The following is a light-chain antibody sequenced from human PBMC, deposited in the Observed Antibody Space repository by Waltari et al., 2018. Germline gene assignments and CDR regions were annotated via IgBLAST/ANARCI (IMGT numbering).Light chain of an antibody. J-gene: IGLJ1*01. CDR2: EVS. Sequence: QSALTQPPSASGSPVPPVTISCTGTSSHLGGDNYVAWYQQHPGKAPKLMIYEVSKRPSGVPDRFSGSKSGNTASLTVSGLQAEDEADYYCSSYAGSNLNYVFGTGTKVTVL. V-gene: IGLV2-8*01. CDR3: SSYAGSNLNYV. CDR1: SSHLGGDNY.